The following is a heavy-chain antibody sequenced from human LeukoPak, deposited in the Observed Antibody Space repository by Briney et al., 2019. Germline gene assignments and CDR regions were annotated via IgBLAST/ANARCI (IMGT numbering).Heavy chain of an antibody. CDR1: GFTFRSYA. V-gene: IGHV3-23*01. CDR3: AKDEVYGSGRPYYFDY. D-gene: IGHD3-10*01. J-gene: IGHJ4*02. CDR2: ISGCGSST. Sequence: GGSLRLSCAASGFTFRSYAMIWVRQAPGKGLEWVSAISGCGSSTYYAVSVNGRFPISRDNYKNTLYLQMNSLRAEDTAVYYCAKDEVYGSGRPYYFDYWGQGTLVNVSS.